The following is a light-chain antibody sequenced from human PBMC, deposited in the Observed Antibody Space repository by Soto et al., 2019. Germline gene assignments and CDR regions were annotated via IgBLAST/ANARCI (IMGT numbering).Light chain of an antibody. CDR1: QSINTM. V-gene: IGKV3-15*01. CDR3: QQYNNWPPWT. Sequence: EIVMTQYPATMSVSPGDRATLSCRASQSINTMLAWYQQKPGQAPRLLMYGASTRATGTPARFSGSGSGTNFNLTISSLQSEDFGVYYCQQYNNWPPWTFGQGTKV. J-gene: IGKJ1*01. CDR2: GAS.